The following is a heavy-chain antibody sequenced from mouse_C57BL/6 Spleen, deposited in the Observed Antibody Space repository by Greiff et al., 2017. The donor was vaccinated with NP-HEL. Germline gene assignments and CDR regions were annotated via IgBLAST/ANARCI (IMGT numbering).Heavy chain of an antibody. CDR3: ARGGYYDGYYRSAMDY. Sequence: QVQLQQPGTELVKPGASVKLSCKASGYTFTSYWMHWVKQRPGQGLEWIGNINPSNGGTNYNEKFKSKATLTVDKSSSTAYMQLSSLTSEDSAVYYCARGGYYDGYYRSAMDYWGQGTSVTVSS. CDR1: GYTFTSYW. V-gene: IGHV1-53*01. J-gene: IGHJ4*01. CDR2: INPSNGGT. D-gene: IGHD2-3*01.